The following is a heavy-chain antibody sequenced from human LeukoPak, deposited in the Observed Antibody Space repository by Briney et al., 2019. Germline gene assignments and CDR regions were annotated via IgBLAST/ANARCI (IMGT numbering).Heavy chain of an antibody. CDR2: IAGSSGYI. CDR1: GFTFSSYT. D-gene: IGHD1-26*01. Sequence: GGSLRLSCAASGFTFSSYTMNWARQAPGKGLEWVSSIAGSSGYISYADSVKGRFTISRDNAKNSLYLQMNSLRVEDTAVYYCARDGLLRGRAKGAFDIWGQGTMVTVSS. CDR3: ARDGLLRGRAKGAFDI. J-gene: IGHJ3*02. V-gene: IGHV3-21*01.